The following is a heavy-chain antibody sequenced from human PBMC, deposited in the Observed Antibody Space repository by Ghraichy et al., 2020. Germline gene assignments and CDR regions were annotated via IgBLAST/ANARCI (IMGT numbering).Heavy chain of an antibody. Sequence: GGSLRLSCAASGFDFTTHAMHWVRQAPGKGLEWVAMNWSDGSHKHYPDSVKGRFTIYRDNSKDTVYLEINSLRAEDSAMYYCTRDPPGSGWSFDCWGQGSLVTVSS. CDR3: TRDPPGSGWSFDC. CDR2: NWSDGSHK. CDR1: GFDFTTHA. V-gene: IGHV3-33*01. D-gene: IGHD6-19*01. J-gene: IGHJ4*02.